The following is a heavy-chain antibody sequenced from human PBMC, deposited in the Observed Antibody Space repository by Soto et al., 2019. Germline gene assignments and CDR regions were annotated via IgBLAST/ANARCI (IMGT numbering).Heavy chain of an antibody. D-gene: IGHD6-25*01. V-gene: IGHV3-21*06. CDR1: GFTFSSYS. CDR3: ARMGSQRYYYYGMDV. CDR2: ISSSSSYI. J-gene: IGHJ6*02. Sequence: EVQLVESGGGLVKPGGSLRLSCAASGFTFSSYSMNWVRQAPGKGLEWVSSISSSSSYIYYADSVKGRLTISRDNAKNPRYLQMNSLRAEDTAVYYCARMGSQRYYYYGMDVWGQGTTVTVSS.